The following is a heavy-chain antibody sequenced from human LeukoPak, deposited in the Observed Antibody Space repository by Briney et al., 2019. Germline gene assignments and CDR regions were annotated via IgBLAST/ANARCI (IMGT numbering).Heavy chain of an antibody. D-gene: IGHD1-14*01. CDR3: AKETGGSLDY. J-gene: IGHJ4*02. CDR2: ISGSGSST. V-gene: IGHV3-23*01. CDR1: GFTFSGYA. Sequence: PGRSLRLSCAASGFTFSGYAMSWVRQAPGKGLEWVSAISGSGSSTYYADSVKGRFTISRDKSKNTLYLQMNSLRAEDTAVYYCAKETGGSLDYWGQGTLVTVSS.